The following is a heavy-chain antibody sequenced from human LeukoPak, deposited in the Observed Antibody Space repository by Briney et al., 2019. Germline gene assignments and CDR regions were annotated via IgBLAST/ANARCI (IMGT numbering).Heavy chain of an antibody. D-gene: IGHD3-3*01. CDR1: GYSFTSYW. Sequence: GESLKISCKGSGYSFTSYWIGWVRQMPGKGLEWMGIIYPGDSDTRYSPSFQGQVTTSADKSISTAYLQWSSLKASDTAMYYCARPDGITIFGVVIIRGVHYWGQGTLVTVSS. CDR3: ARPDGITIFGVVIIRGVHY. CDR2: IYPGDSDT. J-gene: IGHJ4*02. V-gene: IGHV5-51*01.